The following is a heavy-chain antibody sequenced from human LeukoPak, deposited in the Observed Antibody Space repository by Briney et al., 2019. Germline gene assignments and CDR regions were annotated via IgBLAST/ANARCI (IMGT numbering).Heavy chain of an antibody. D-gene: IGHD6-6*01. Sequence: PSETLSLTCAVDGGSFSGYYWSWIRQPPGKGLEWIGEINHSGSSNYNPSLKSRVTISVDTSKNQFSLKLTSVTAAATAVYYCARTPGYSRSYRYWGQGTLVTVSS. J-gene: IGHJ4*02. CDR3: ARTPGYSRSYRY. V-gene: IGHV4-34*01. CDR2: INHSGSS. CDR1: GGSFSGYY.